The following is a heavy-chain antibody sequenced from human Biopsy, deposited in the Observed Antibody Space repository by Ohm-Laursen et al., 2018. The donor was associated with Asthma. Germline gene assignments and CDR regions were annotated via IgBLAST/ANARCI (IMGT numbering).Heavy chain of an antibody. CDR3: VRDGTDDAFDI. CDR2: ISKDASTQ. Sequence: SLRLSCAAPGFSFSHFAIHWVRQAPGKGLEWVGVISKDASTQDYADSVKGRFTMARDNSKNTLDLQMNSLREEDTAVYYCVRDGTDDAFDIWGQGTVVSVSS. CDR1: GFSFSHFA. V-gene: IGHV3-30*01. J-gene: IGHJ3*02. D-gene: IGHD1-1*01.